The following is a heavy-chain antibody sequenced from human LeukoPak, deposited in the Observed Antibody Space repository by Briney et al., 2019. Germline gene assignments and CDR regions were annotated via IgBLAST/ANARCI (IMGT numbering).Heavy chain of an antibody. CDR2: IKQDGSEK. V-gene: IGHV3-7*01. CDR3: AREGGPYYYDSSGYPYFDY. Sequence: GGSPRLSRAASGVTFSSYWMSWVRQAPGKGLEWVANIKQDGSEKYYVDSVKGRFTISRDNAKNSLYLQMNSLRAEDTAVYYCAREGGPYYYDSSGYPYFDYWGQGTLVTVSS. D-gene: IGHD3-22*01. J-gene: IGHJ4*02. CDR1: GVTFSSYW.